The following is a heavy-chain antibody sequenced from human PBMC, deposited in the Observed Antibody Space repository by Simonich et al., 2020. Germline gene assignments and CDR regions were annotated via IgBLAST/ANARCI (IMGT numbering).Heavy chain of an antibody. Sequence: QVQLVQSGAEVKKPGASVKVSCKASGYTFTGYYMHWVRQAPGQGIEWMGWINPNRGGTNYAQKCQGRVTMTRDTSISTAYMELSRLRSDDTAVYYCARGALTGDYYYMDVWGKGTTVTVSS. D-gene: IGHD7-27*01. J-gene: IGHJ6*03. V-gene: IGHV1-2*02. CDR1: GYTFTGYY. CDR3: ARGALTGDYYYMDV. CDR2: INPNRGGT.